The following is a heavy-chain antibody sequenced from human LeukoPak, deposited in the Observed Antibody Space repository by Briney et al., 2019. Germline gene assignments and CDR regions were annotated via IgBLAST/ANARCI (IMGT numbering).Heavy chain of an antibody. V-gene: IGHV1-69*13. CDR1: GGTFSSYA. J-gene: IGHJ4*02. D-gene: IGHD3-22*01. CDR2: IIPIFGTA. CDR3: ARDPMGPNYYDSSGSPLNYFDY. Sequence: SVKVSCKASGGTFSSYAISWVRQAPGQGLEWMGGIIPIFGTANYAQKFQGRVTITADESTSTAYMELSSLRSEDTAVYYCARDPMGPNYYDSSGSPLNYFDYWGQGTLVTVSS.